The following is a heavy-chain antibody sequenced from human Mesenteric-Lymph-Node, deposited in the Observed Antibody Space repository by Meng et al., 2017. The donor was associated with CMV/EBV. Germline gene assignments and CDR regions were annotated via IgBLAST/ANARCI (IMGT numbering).Heavy chain of an antibody. Sequence: SGASISSGGHYWGWIRQHPGKGLEWIGYIYYRGSTYYNPSLKSRVSISVDTSENQFSLKLSSVTAADTAVYYCARGHPVYSGSYFSHWGQGTLVTVSS. D-gene: IGHD1-26*01. J-gene: IGHJ4*02. CDR2: IYYRGST. CDR1: GASISSGGHY. CDR3: ARGHPVYSGSYFSH. V-gene: IGHV4-31*02.